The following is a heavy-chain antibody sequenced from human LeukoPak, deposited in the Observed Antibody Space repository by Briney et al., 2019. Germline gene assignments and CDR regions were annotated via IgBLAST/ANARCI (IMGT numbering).Heavy chain of an antibody. CDR1: GFTFSSYS. CDR3: ARRSGIAVAGAFDY. V-gene: IGHV3-21*04. D-gene: IGHD6-19*01. Sequence: KSGGSLRLSCVVSGFTFSSYSVNWVRQSPGKGLEWVSYISSSSSYIHYADSVKGRFTISRDNSKNTLYLQMNSLRAEDTAVYYCARRSGIAVAGAFDYWGQGTLVTVSS. J-gene: IGHJ4*02. CDR2: ISSSSSYI.